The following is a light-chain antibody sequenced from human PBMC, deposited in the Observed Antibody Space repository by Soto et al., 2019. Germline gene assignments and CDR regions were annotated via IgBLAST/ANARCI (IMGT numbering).Light chain of an antibody. CDR1: QGISTY. CDR3: QKYNSVPWT. CDR2: AAS. Sequence: DIQMTQSPSSLSASVGDRVTITCRASQGISTYLAWYQQKPGEVPQLLIYAASTLQSGVPSRFSGSGSGRDFTPTIRSLQPEDVATYYCQKYNSVPWTFGQGTKVEIK. J-gene: IGKJ1*01. V-gene: IGKV1-27*01.